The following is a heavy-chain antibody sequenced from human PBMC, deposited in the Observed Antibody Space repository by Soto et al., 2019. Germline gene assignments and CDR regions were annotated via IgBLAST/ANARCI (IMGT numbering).Heavy chain of an antibody. D-gene: IGHD3-22*01. CDR1: GFTFSNYA. V-gene: IGHV3-23*01. Sequence: GGSLRLSCAASGFTFSNYAMSWVRQAPGKGLEWVSGISGSGGNTYYADSVKGRFTISRDNPKNTLYLQMNSLRAEDTAVYYCAKDRGDDSSGYYYRKYFDYWGQGTLVTVSS. CDR3: AKDRGDDSSGYYYRKYFDY. CDR2: ISGSGGNT. J-gene: IGHJ4*02.